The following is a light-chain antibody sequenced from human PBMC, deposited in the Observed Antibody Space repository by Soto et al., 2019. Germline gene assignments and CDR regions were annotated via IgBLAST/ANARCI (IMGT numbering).Light chain of an antibody. CDR3: QQYNGWPWT. J-gene: IGKJ1*01. Sequence: EMVLTQSAGTRSSSPWARDTLSCRASQSVSSSYLAWYLQRPGQAPRLLMYGASTRATDIPARFSGSGSGTEFTLTITGLQSEDFAVYYCQQYNGWPWTFGLGTKVDIK. CDR1: QSVSSSY. CDR2: GAS. V-gene: IGKV3-15*01.